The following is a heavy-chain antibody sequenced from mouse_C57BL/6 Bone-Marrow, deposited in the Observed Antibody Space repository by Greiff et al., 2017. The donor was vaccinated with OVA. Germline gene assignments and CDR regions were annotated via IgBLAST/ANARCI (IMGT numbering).Heavy chain of an antibody. J-gene: IGHJ3*01. Sequence: VLLVASGAELVKPGASVKMSCKASGYTFTTYPIEWMKQNHGKSLEWIGNFHPYNDDTKYNEKFKGKATLTVEKSSSTVYLELSRLTSDDSADYYCERRGSGAPWFAYWGQGTLVTVSA. CDR1: GYTFTTYP. CDR2: FHPYNDDT. V-gene: IGHV1-47*01. CDR3: ERRGSGAPWFAY. D-gene: IGHD1-3*01.